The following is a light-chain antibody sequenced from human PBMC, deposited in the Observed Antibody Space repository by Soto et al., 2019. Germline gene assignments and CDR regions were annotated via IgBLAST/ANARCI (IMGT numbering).Light chain of an antibody. CDR2: EVS. Sequence: QSVLTQPDSVSGSPGQSITISCTGTSSDVGGYNYVSWYQQHPGKAPKLMIYEVSNRPSGVSNRFSGSKSGNTASLTISGLQAEDEADYYCSSYTRSSTLGFGTGTKVT. CDR1: SSDVGGYNY. J-gene: IGLJ1*01. V-gene: IGLV2-14*01. CDR3: SSYTRSSTLG.